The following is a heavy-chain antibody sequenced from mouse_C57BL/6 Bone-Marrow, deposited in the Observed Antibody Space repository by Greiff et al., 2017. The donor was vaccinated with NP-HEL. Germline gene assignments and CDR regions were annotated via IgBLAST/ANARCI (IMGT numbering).Heavy chain of an antibody. Sequence: EVQLQQSGTVLARPGASVKMSCKTSGYTFTSYWMHWVKQRPGQGLEWIGAIFPGSGSTNYNEKFKSKATLTVDTSSSTAYMQLSSLTSEDSAVYYCARGYDYGEAWFAYWGQGTLVTVSA. CDR1: GYTFTSYW. CDR3: ARGYDYGEAWFAY. V-gene: IGHV1-5*01. J-gene: IGHJ3*01. CDR2: IFPGSGST. D-gene: IGHD2-4*01.